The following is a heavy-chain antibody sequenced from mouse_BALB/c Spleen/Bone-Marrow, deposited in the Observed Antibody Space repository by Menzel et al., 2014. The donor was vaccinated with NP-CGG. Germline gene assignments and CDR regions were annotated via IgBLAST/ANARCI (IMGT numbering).Heavy chain of an antibody. D-gene: IGHD2-3*01. CDR3: ARSDGAMDY. J-gene: IGHJ4*01. V-gene: IGHV5-17*02. CDR1: GFTFSSFG. CDR2: ISTGSSTI. Sequence: EVHLVESGGGLVQPGGSRKLSCAASGFTFSSFGMHWVRRAPEKGLEWVAYISTGSSTIYYADTVKGRFTISRDNPKNTLFLQMTSLRSGDTAMYYCARSDGAMDYWGQGTSVTVSS.